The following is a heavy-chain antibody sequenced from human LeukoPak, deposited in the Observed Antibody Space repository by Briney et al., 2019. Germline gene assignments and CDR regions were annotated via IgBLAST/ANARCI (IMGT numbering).Heavy chain of an antibody. CDR2: IYYSGST. V-gene: IGHV4-59*01. Sequence: SETLSLTCTVSGGSISSYYWSWIRQPPGKGLEWIGYIYYSGSTNYNPSLKSRLTMSVDTSKNQFSLKLSSVTAADTAVYYCAKDSKIVGATFRSYHYMDVWGKGTAATVSS. J-gene: IGHJ6*03. D-gene: IGHD1-26*01. CDR1: GGSISSYY. CDR3: AKDSKIVGATFRSYHYMDV.